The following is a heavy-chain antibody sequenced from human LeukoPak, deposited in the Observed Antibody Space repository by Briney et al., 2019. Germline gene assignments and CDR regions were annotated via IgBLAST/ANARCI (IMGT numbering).Heavy chain of an antibody. CDR2: IYPSDSDI. J-gene: IGHJ4*02. V-gene: IGHV5-51*01. CDR3: ARRAVVIGVGYFDY. Sequence: GESLKISCKGSGYSFTTYWIGWVRQMPGKGLEWMGIIYPSDSDIRISPSFQGQVTISVGKSINTAYLQWSSLKASDTAIYYCARRAVVIGVGYFDYWGQGTLVTVSS. D-gene: IGHD4-23*01. CDR1: GYSFTTYW.